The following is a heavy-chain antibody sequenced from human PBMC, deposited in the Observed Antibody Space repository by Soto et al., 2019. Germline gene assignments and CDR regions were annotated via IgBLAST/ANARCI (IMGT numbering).Heavy chain of an antibody. D-gene: IGHD5-18*01. V-gene: IGHV2-5*01. CDR2: VYWNDDK. J-gene: IGHJ4*02. CDR1: GFSLSTSQVG. Sequence: SRPTLLNPTQTLTLTCTFSGFSLSTSQVGVGWIRQPPGKALECLAHVYWNDDKYYSLSLKGRLSICKETSKGQVVLTMTNMDPVDTATYYCAHLNTLGYHFDYWGQGALVTVSS. CDR3: AHLNTLGYHFDY.